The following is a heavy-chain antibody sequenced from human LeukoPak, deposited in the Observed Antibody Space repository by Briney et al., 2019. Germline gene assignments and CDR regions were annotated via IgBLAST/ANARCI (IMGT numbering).Heavy chain of an antibody. V-gene: IGHV3-23*01. J-gene: IGHJ5*02. CDR2: ISGSGGST. CDR1: GFTFSSYA. D-gene: IGHD3-22*01. CDR3: AKDFPSGYYYDSSGYYYDWFDP. Sequence: GGSLRLSCAASGFTFSSYAMSWVRQAPGKGLEWVSAISGSGGSTYYADSVKGRFTISRDNSKNTQYLQMNSLRAEDTAVYYCAKDFPSGYYYDSSGYYYDWFDPWGQGTLVTVSS.